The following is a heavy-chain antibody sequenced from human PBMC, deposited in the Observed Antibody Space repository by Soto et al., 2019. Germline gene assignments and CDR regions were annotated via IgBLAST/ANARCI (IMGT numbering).Heavy chain of an antibody. CDR2: IEPTDSYT. V-gene: IGHV5-10-1*01. D-gene: IGHD3-9*01. J-gene: IGHJ6*02. CDR1: GYSFTTYW. CDR3: ARSIDSSYYYYGMDV. Sequence: LGESLKISCQASGYSFTTYWISWVRQMPGKGLECMGRIEPTDSYTDYGPSFEGHVTVSVDRSINTAFLEWSSLKASDSAMYYCARSIDSSYYYYGMDVWGQGTTVTVSS.